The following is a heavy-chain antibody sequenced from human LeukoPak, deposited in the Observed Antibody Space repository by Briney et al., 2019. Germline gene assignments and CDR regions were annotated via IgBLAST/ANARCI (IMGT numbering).Heavy chain of an antibody. V-gene: IGHV3-30*18. CDR3: AKGGTSGWNNWFDP. CDR2: ISYDGSNK. D-gene: IGHD6-19*01. Sequence: GRSLRLSCAASGFTFSSYGMHWVRQAPGKGLEWVAVISYDGSNKYYVDSVKGRFTISRENSKNTLNLQMNSLGAEDTAVYYCAKGGTSGWNNWFDPWGQGTLVTVSS. CDR1: GFTFSSYG. J-gene: IGHJ5*02.